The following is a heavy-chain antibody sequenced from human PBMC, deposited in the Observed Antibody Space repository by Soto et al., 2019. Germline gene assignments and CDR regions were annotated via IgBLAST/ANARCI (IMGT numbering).Heavy chain of an antibody. CDR1: GGSISSGFYF. V-gene: IGHV4-31*03. D-gene: IGHD7-27*01. J-gene: IGHJ3*02. Sequence: QVQLQESGPGLVKPSQTLSLTCTVSGGSISSGFYFWTWLRQHPGKGLEWLGYIYYSGSTYYNPSLKSRVTISVDTSMNQFSLPLRSVTAAETDVYYCATYWGRCHNARAFDIWGQGTMVTVSS. CDR2: IYYSGST. CDR3: ATYWGRCHNARAFDI.